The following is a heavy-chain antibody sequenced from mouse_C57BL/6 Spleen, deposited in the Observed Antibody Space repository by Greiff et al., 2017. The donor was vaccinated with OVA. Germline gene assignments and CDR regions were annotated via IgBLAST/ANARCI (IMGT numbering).Heavy chain of an antibody. V-gene: IGHV5-16*01. D-gene: IGHD1-1*01. CDR2: INYDGSST. CDR3: ARVREFITTWYFDV. CDR1: GFTFSDYY. Sequence: EVHLVESEGGLVQPGSSMKLSCTASGFTFSDYYMAWVRQVPEKGLEWVANINYDGSSTYYLDSLKSRFIISRDNAKNILYLQMSSLKSEDTATYYCARVREFITTWYFDVWGTGTTVTVSS. J-gene: IGHJ1*03.